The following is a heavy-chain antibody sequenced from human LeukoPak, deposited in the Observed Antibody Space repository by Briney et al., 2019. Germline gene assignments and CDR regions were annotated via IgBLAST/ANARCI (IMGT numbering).Heavy chain of an antibody. CDR1: GGAFSSYT. J-gene: IGHJ3*02. V-gene: IGHV1-69*10. CDR2: LIPILAIA. Sequence: ASVKVSCKASGGAFSSYTISWVRQAPGQGLEWMGGLIPILAIANYAQKFQGRVTITADKSTSTAYMELSSLRSEDTAVYYCATSPLTMTYTGAFDIWGQGTMVTVSS. D-gene: IGHD3-22*01. CDR3: ATSPLTMTYTGAFDI.